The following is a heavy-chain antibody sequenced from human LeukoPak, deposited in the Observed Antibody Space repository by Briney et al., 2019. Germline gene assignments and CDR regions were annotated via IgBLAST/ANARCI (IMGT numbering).Heavy chain of an antibody. D-gene: IGHD2-2*01. CDR3: ARAPCSSTSCYSDLNWFDP. CDR1: VGTFSSYT. CDR2: MIPILGIA. Sequence: SVKVSCKASVGTFSSYTISWVRQAPGQGLEWMGRMIPILGIANYAQKFQGRVTITADKSTSTAYMELSSLRSEDTAVYYCARAPCSSTSCYSDLNWFDPWGQGTLVTVSS. J-gene: IGHJ5*02. V-gene: IGHV1-69*02.